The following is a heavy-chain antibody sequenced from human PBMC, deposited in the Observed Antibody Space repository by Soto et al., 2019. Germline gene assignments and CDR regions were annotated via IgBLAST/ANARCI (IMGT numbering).Heavy chain of an antibody. D-gene: IGHD5-12*01. Sequence: QVQLVQSGAEVKKPGSSVKVSCKASGGTFSSYAISWVRQAPGQGREWMGGIIPIFGTANYAQKFQGRVTITADESTSTAYMELSSLRSEDTAVYYYARSMIIVATIPGYFDLWGRGTLVTVSS. CDR3: ARSMIIVATIPGYFDL. CDR1: GGTFSSYA. CDR2: IIPIFGTA. V-gene: IGHV1-69*01. J-gene: IGHJ2*01.